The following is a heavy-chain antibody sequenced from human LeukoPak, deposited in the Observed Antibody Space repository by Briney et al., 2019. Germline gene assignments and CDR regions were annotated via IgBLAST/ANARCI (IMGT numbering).Heavy chain of an antibody. J-gene: IGHJ4*02. CDR2: INSDGSST. D-gene: IGHD3-10*01. CDR1: GFTFSSYW. V-gene: IGHV3-74*01. CDR3: ATLSYQGLNYYGSGSYSDY. Sequence: GGSLRLSCAASGFTFSSYWMHWVRQAPGKGLVWVSRINSDGSSTSYADSVKGRFTISRDNAKNTLYLQMNSLRAEDTAVYYCATLSYQGLNYYGSGSYSDYWGQGTLVTVSS.